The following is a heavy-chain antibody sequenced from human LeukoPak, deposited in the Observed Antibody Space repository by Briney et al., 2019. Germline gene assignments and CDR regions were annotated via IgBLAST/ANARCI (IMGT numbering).Heavy chain of an antibody. V-gene: IGHV3-11*05. Sequence: GSLRLSCAASTFSFNDYHVSWIRQAPGKGLEWVSYISPSSSDTNYADSVKGRFTISRDNAKRSVYLQLNSLRVEDTAVYYCARGHYTMDVWGQGTTVTVSS. D-gene: IGHD3-10*01. J-gene: IGHJ6*02. CDR1: TFSFNDYH. CDR3: ARGHYTMDV. CDR2: ISPSSSDT.